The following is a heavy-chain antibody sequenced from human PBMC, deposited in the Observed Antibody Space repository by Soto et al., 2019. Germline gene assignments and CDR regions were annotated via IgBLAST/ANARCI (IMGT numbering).Heavy chain of an antibody. CDR3: ARDQYSGAYYDFWSGYIYGMDV. Sequence: ASVKVSCKASGYTFTSYYMHWVRQAPGQGLEWMGIINPSGGSTSYEQKFQGRVTMTRDTSTSTVYMELSSLRSEDTAVYYCARDQYSGAYYDFWSGYIYGMDVWGQGTTVTVSS. CDR2: INPSGGST. V-gene: IGHV1-46*01. CDR1: GYTFTSYY. J-gene: IGHJ6*02. D-gene: IGHD3-3*01.